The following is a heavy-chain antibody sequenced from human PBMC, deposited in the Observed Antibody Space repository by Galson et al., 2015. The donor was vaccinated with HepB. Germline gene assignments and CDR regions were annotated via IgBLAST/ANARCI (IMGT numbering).Heavy chain of an antibody. D-gene: IGHD6-6*01. V-gene: IGHV1-2*06. CDR1: GYTFTDHH. Sequence: SVKVSCKASGYTFTDHHIHWMRQAPGQGLEWMGRIVPSNGDTNYAQKFQGRVTMTRDTSMTTAYMELSRLRFDDTAVYFCARVRSSVAYYFDFWGQGTLVSISS. J-gene: IGHJ4*02. CDR2: IVPSNGDT. CDR3: ARVRSSVAYYFDF.